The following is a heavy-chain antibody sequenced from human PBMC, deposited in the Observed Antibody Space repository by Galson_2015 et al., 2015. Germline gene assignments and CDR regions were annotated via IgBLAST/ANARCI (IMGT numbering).Heavy chain of an antibody. CDR3: ARATYYYDSSGYSDAFDI. J-gene: IGHJ3*02. Sequence: QSGAEVKKPGESLKISCKGSGYSFTSYWIGWVRQMPGKGLEWMGIIYPGDSDTRYSPSFQGQVTISADKSISTAYLQWSSLKASDTAMYYCARATYYYDSSGYSDAFDIWGQGTMVTVSS. V-gene: IGHV5-51*01. D-gene: IGHD3-22*01. CDR1: GYSFTSYW. CDR2: IYPGDSDT.